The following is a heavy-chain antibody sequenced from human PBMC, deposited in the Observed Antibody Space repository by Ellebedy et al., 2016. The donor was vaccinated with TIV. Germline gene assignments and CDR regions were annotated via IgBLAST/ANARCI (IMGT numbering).Heavy chain of an antibody. J-gene: IGHJ6*02. Sequence: GESLKISCAASGFTVSSNYMSWVRQAPGKGLEWVSVIYSGGSTYYADSVKGRFTISRDNSKNTLYLQMNSLRAEDTAVYYCARELPGDYYYYYYGMDVWGQGTTVTVSS. CDR1: GFTVSSNY. CDR3: ARELPGDYYYYYYGMDV. D-gene: IGHD4-17*01. V-gene: IGHV3-53*01. CDR2: IYSGGST.